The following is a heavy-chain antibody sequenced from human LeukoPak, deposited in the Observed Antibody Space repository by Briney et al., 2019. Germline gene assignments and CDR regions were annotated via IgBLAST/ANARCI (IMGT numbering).Heavy chain of an antibody. V-gene: IGHV3-23*01. CDR3: AKDRDSGGSCCFDY. J-gene: IGHJ4*02. CDR2: ISGSGGST. D-gene: IGHD2-15*01. Sequence: GGSLRLSCAASGFTGSSKYMSWVRQAPGKGLEWVSAISGSGGSTYYADSVKGRFTISRDNSKNTLYLQMNSLRAEDTAVYYCAKDRDSGGSCCFDYWGQGTLVTVSS. CDR1: GFTGSSKY.